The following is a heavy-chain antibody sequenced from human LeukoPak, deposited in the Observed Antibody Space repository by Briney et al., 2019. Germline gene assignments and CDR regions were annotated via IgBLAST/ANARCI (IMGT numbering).Heavy chain of an antibody. J-gene: IGHJ4*02. Sequence: GGSLRLSCAASGFTFSNYWMSWVRQAPGKGLEWVANIKQDGSEKYYVDAVKGRFTISRDNAKNSLYLQMNSLRTEDTAVYYCVRDGSSWGNFDYWGQGTLVSVSS. D-gene: IGHD7-27*01. CDR1: GFTFSNYW. CDR2: IKQDGSEK. V-gene: IGHV3-7*01. CDR3: VRDGSSWGNFDY.